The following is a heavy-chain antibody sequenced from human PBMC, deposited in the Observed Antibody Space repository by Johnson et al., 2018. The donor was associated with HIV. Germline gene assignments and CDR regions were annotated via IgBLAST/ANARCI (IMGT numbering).Heavy chain of an antibody. J-gene: IGHJ3*02. CDR2: IGSAGDT. Sequence: VQLVESGGGLVQPGGSLRLSCAASRFTFRSYDMHWVRQATGKGLEWVSAIGSAGDTYYPGSVKGRFTISRENAKNSLYLQMNNLRAGDTAVYDVNVRDYAAFDIWGQGTMVTVSS. D-gene: IGHD4-17*01. CDR3: NVRDYAAFDI. V-gene: IGHV3-13*01. CDR1: RFTFRSYD.